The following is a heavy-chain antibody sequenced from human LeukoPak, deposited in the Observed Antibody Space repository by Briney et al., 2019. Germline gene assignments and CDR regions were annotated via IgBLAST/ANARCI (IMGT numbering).Heavy chain of an antibody. J-gene: IGHJ4*02. D-gene: IGHD1/OR15-1a*01. CDR2: INHSGST. V-gene: IGHV4-34*01. Sequence: PSETLSLTCAVYGGSFSGYYWSWIRQPPGKGLEWIGEINHSGSTNYNPSLKSRVTISVDTSKNQFSLKLSSVTAADTAAYYCARGVGGGNKGYYFDYWGQGTLVTVSS. CDR3: ARGVGGGNKGYYFDY. CDR1: GGSFSGYY.